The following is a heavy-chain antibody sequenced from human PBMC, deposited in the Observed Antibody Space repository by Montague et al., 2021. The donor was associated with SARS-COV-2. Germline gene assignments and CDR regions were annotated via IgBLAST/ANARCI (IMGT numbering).Heavy chain of an antibody. CDR3: AREAFGGVIDH. D-gene: IGHD3-16*01. CDR1: GDSITSSF. V-gene: IGHV4-59*01. J-gene: IGHJ4*02. CDR2: IYYGGST. Sequence: SETLSLTCTVSGDSITSSFWTWVRQPPGKGLEWIGYIYYGGSTNHTPSLKSRVTISVDVSKNQFSLELSSVTAADTAVYYCAREAFGGVIDHWGQGTLVTVSS.